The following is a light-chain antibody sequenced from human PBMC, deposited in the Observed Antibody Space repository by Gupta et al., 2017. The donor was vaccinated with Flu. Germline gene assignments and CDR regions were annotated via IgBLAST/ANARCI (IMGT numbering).Light chain of an antibody. V-gene: IGKV1-5*03. CDR1: QSIDSW. CDR2: EAS. CDR3: QHYNSYSGT. Sequence: DIQTTQSPSTLSASVGDRVTITCRASQSIDSWLAWYQQRPGNAPKLLIYEASSLESGVPSRFSGSGSGTEFTLTISSLQPDDSATYYCQHYNSYSGTFGQGTKVEIK. J-gene: IGKJ1*01.